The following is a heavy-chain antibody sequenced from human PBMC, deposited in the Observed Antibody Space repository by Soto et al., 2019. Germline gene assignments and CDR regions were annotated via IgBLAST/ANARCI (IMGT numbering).Heavy chain of an antibody. CDR2: IYYSGST. J-gene: IGHJ5*02. V-gene: IGHV4-39*01. CDR3: ASGLHYDILTGPPRHNWFDP. CDR1: GGSISSSSYY. Sequence: SETLSLTCTVSGGSISSSSYYWGWIRQPPGKGLEWIGSIYYSGSTYYNPSLKSRVTISVDTSKNQFSLKLSSVTAADTAVYYCASGLHYDILTGPPRHNWFDPWGQGTLVTVSS. D-gene: IGHD3-9*01.